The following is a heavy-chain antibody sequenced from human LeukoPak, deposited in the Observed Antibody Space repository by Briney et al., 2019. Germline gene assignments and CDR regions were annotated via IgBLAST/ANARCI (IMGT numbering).Heavy chain of an antibody. CDR2: ITGSGGRT. CDR1: GFIFSNYA. V-gene: IGHV3-23*01. CDR3: ARGYSSSWPPDY. J-gene: IGHJ4*02. Sequence: GGSLRLSCAAPGFIFSNYAMGWVRQAPGKGLQWVSAITGSGGRTYYADSVRGRFTISRDNFRNTLYLQMNSLRAEDTAVYYCARGYSSSWPPDYWGQGTLVTVSS. D-gene: IGHD6-13*01.